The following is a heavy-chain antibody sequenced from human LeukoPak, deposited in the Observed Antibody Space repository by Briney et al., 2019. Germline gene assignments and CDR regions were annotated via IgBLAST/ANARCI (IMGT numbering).Heavy chain of an antibody. D-gene: IGHD6-13*01. V-gene: IGHV3-53*01. Sequence: GGSLRLSCAASGFTVSSNYMSWVRQAPGKGLEWVSVIYSGGSTYYADSVKGRFTISRDNSKNTLYLQMNSLRAEDMAVYYCARGGSSWYGGSYYYYYGMDVWGQGTTVTVSS. CDR1: GFTVSSNY. CDR3: ARGGSSWYGGSYYYYYGMDV. J-gene: IGHJ6*02. CDR2: IYSGGST.